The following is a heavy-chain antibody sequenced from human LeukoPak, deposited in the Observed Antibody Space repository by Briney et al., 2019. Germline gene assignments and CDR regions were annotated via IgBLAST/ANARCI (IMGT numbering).Heavy chain of an antibody. V-gene: IGHV3-21*01. CDR1: GFTFRTYS. D-gene: IGHD1-26*01. CDR3: ARPRNSGSYYGDFYFDY. CDR2: TYGDGQST. Sequence: GGSLRLSCAASGFTFRTYSMTWVRQAPGKGLEWVSSTYGDGQSTFYADSVKGRFTISRDNAKNSLYLQMNSLRAEDTAVYYCARPRNSGSYYGDFYFDYWGQGTLVTVSS. J-gene: IGHJ4*02.